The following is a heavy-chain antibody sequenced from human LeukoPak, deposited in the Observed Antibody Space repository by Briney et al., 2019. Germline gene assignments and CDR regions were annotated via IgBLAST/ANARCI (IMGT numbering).Heavy chain of an antibody. CDR2: IIPIFGTA. V-gene: IGHV1-69*05. D-gene: IGHD3-9*01. J-gene: IGHJ6*03. CDR1: GGTFSSYA. CDR3: ARVTGILTGPTPYYYYYMDV. Sequence: SVKVSCKASGGTFSSYAISWVRQAPGQGLEWMGGIIPIFGTANYAQKFQGRVTITTDESASTAYMELSSLRSEDTAVYYCARVTGILTGPTPYYYYYMDVWGKGTTVTVSS.